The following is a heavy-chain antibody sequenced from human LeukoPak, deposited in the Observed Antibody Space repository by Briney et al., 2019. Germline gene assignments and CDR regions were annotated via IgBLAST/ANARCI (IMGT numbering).Heavy chain of an antibody. Sequence: SETLSLTCTVSGGSISSSSYYWSWIRQPAGKGLEWIGRIYTSGSTNYNPSLKSRVTMSVDTSKNQFSLKLSSVTAADTAVYYCARAPSHSGYNWNDGYYYYGMDVWGQGTTVTVSS. V-gene: IGHV4-61*02. CDR1: GGSISSSSYY. D-gene: IGHD1-20*01. CDR2: IYTSGST. CDR3: ARAPSHSGYNWNDGYYYYGMDV. J-gene: IGHJ6*02.